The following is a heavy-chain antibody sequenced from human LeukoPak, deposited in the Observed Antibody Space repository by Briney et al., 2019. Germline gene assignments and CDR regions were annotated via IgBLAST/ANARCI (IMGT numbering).Heavy chain of an antibody. V-gene: IGHV3-48*03. CDR2: ISSSGSTI. D-gene: IGHD3-10*01. J-gene: IGHJ4*02. CDR1: GFTFSSYE. CDR3: ARDHADYGSGSYADY. Sequence: GGSLRLSCAASGFTFSSYEMNWVRQAPGKGLEWVSYISSSGSTIYYADSVKGRFTISRDNAKNSLYLQMNSLRAEDTAVYCCARDHADYGSGSYADYWGQGTLVTVSS.